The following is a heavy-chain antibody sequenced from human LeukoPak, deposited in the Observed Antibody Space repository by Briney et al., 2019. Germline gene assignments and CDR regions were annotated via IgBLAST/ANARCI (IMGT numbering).Heavy chain of an antibody. CDR2: IYYSGST. V-gene: IGHV4-59*01. D-gene: IGHD1-1*01. CDR1: VGSISSYY. Sequence: PSETLSLTCTVSVGSISSYYWSWIRQPPGKGLEWIGYIYYSGSTNYNPSLKSRVTISVDTSKNQFSLKLSSVTAADTAVYYCATSGGTRDYYFDYWGQGTLVTVSS. J-gene: IGHJ4*02. CDR3: ATSGGTRDYYFDY.